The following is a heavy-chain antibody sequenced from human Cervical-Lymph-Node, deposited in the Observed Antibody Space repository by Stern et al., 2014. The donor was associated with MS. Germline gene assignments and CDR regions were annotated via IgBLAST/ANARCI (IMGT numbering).Heavy chain of an antibody. CDR2: IYYGGST. J-gene: IGHJ4*02. D-gene: IGHD2-2*01. Sequence: QVPLQESGPGLVKPSETLSLTCTVSGDSISRRSYYWSWIRQPPGKGLEWIGFIYYGGSTKYNPSLNSRVTILQDSSKNQISLKLNSVTAADSAVYYCARDGYSSTEYYLEYWGQGILVTVSS. V-gene: IGHV4-61*01. CDR1: GDSISRRSYY. CDR3: ARDGYSSTEYYLEY.